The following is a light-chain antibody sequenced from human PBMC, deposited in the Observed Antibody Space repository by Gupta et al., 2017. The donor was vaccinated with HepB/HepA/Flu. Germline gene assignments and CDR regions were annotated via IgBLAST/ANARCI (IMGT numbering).Light chain of an antibody. J-gene: IGKJ4*01. Sequence: IVLTQSPATLSLSPGERATLSCRASQSVSSYLAWYQQKPGQAPRLLIYDASNRDTGIPARFSGSGSGKDFTLTISSRVQEDFAGYYCQQRSTWPPRTFGGGTKVEIK. V-gene: IGKV3-11*01. CDR1: QSVSSY. CDR3: QQRSTWPPRT. CDR2: DAS.